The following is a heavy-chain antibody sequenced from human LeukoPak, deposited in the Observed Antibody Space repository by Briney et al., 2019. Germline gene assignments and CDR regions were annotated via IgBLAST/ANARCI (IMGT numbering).Heavy chain of an antibody. CDR1: GYTLTELS. Sequence: ASVKVSCKVSGYTLTELSMHWVRQAPGKGLEWMGGFDPEDGETIYAQKFLGRVTMTEDTSTDTAYMELSSLRSEDTAVYYCATASITGTTRGFDYWGQGTLVTVSS. J-gene: IGHJ4*02. CDR2: FDPEDGET. CDR3: ATASITGTTRGFDY. D-gene: IGHD1-20*01. V-gene: IGHV1-24*01.